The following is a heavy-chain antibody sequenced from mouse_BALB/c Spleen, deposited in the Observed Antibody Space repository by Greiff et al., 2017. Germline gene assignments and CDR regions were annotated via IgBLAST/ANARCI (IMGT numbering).Heavy chain of an antibody. D-gene: IGHD2-4*01. J-gene: IGHJ3*01. CDR1: GYTFTDYE. V-gene: IGHV1-15*01. Sequence: QVQLQQSGAELVRPGASVTLSCKASGYTFTDYEMHWVKQTPVHGLEWIGAIDPETGGTAYNQKFKGKATLTADKSSSTAYMELRSLTSEDSAVYYCTRSGVLRRTFAYWGQGTLVTVSA. CDR2: IDPETGGT. CDR3: TRSGVLRRTFAY.